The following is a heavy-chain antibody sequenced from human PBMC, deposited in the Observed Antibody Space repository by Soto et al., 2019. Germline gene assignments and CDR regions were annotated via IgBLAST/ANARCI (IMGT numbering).Heavy chain of an antibody. CDR1: GFTFSSYG. V-gene: IGHV3-33*01. CDR3: ARELPSITMVRRVPDR. D-gene: IGHD3-10*01. J-gene: IGHJ5*02. Sequence: QVQLVESGGGVVQPGRSLRLSCAASGFTFSSYGMHWVRQAPGKGLEWVAVIWYDGSNKYYADSVKGRFTISRDNSKDTLYLQMNSLRAEDTAVYYCARELPSITMVRRVPDRWGPGTLVTVSS. CDR2: IWYDGSNK.